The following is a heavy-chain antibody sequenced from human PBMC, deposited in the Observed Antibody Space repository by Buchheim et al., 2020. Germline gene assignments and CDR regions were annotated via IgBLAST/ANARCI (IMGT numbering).Heavy chain of an antibody. V-gene: IGHV3-23*01. CDR3: AKMKYCGGDCCTNWFDP. J-gene: IGHJ5*02. CDR2: ISGSGGST. CDR1: GFTFSSYA. Sequence: EVQLLESGGGLVQPGGSLRLSCAASGFTFSSYAMSWVRQAPGKGLEWVSAISGSGGSTYYADSVKGRFTISRDNSKNTLYPQMNSLRAEDTAVYYCAKMKYCGGDCCTNWFDPWGQGTL. D-gene: IGHD2-21*01.